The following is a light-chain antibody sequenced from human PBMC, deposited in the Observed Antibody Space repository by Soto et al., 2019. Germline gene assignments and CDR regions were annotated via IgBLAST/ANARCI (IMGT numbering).Light chain of an antibody. Sequence: IELTQSPGTLSLSPWERATLSCRASQSVSSNYLAWYQQKPGQAPRLLIYGASSRATGIPDRFSGSGSGTDFTLAISGLEPEDLAVYYCQQRYNWPWTFGQGTKVDNK. CDR3: QQRYNWPWT. CDR2: GAS. V-gene: IGKV3D-20*02. J-gene: IGKJ1*01. CDR1: QSVSSNY.